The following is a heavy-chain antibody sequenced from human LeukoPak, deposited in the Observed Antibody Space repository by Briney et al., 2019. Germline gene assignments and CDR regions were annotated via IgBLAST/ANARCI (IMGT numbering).Heavy chain of an antibody. V-gene: IGHV4-39*01. CDR3: AKQALYYFDY. CDR2: IYYSGST. J-gene: IGHJ4*02. CDR1: GGSISSSSYY. Sequence: SETLSLTCTVSGGSISSSSYYWGWIRQPPGKGLEWIGSIYYSGSTYYNPSLKCRVTISVDTSKNQFSLKLSSVTAADTAVYYCAKQALYYFDYWGQGSLVSVSS.